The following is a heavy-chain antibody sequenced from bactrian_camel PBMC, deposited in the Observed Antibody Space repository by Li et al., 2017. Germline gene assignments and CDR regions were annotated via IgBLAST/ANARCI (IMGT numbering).Heavy chain of an antibody. D-gene: IGHD1*01. CDR1: GFSFSDYD. Sequence: VQLVESGGGLVQPGESLTLSCEASGFSFSDYDMTWVRQAPGKGLEWVSTIDQDGGTTWYVDSVKSRFTFSRDNAKNTVYLQMNSLKVEDTAMYYCATRRYCTSMSPAAFGYWGQGTQVTVS. V-gene: IGHV3S40*01. J-gene: IGHJ6*01. CDR3: ATRRYCTSMSPAAFGY. CDR2: IDQDGGTT.